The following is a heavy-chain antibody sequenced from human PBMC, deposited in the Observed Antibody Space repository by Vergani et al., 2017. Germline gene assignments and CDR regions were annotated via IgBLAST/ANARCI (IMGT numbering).Heavy chain of an antibody. Sequence: EVQLVESGGGLVKPGGSLRLSCAASGFTFSSYSMNWVRQAPGKGLEWVSSISSSSSYIYYADSVKGRFTISRDNAKNSLYLQMNRLRAEDTAVYYCARDTSLGLFDYWGQGTLVTVSS. CDR1: GFTFSSYS. V-gene: IGHV3-21*01. D-gene: IGHD6-6*01. J-gene: IGHJ4*02. CDR2: ISSSSSYI. CDR3: ARDTSLGLFDY.